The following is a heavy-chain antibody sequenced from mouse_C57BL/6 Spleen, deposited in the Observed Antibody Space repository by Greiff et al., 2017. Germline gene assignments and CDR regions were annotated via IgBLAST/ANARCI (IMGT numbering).Heavy chain of an antibody. CDR2: IDPETGGT. J-gene: IGHJ4*01. V-gene: IGHV1-15*01. CDR1: GYTFTDYE. CDR3: TRSSMGY. Sequence: QVQLKESGAELVRPGASVTLSCKASGYTFTDYEMHWVKQTPVHGLEWIGAIDPETGGTAYNQKFKGKAILTADKSSSTAYMELRSLTSEDSAVYYCTRSSMGYWGQGTSVTVSS.